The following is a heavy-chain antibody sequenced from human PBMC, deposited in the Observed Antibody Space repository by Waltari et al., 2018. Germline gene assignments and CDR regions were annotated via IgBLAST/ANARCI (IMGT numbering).Heavy chain of an antibody. J-gene: IGHJ3*02. V-gene: IGHV3-7*01. CDR2: RNGDGSGV. CDR3: ARGGGGTVLDAFDI. D-gene: IGHD3-16*01. Sequence: EVQVVESGGGLVQPGGSLRLSCAAPGYTFSGHWMSWVRHVPGKGRVDGCNRNGDGSGVYYGAPVKGRFPISRDNAKNSVYLQRSGRGAEDTAVYYCARGGGGTVLDAFDIWGQGTMVTVSS. CDR1: GYTFSGHW.